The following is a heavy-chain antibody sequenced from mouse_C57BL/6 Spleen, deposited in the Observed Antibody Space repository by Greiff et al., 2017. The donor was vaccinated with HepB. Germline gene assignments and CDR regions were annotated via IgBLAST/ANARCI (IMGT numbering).Heavy chain of an antibody. V-gene: IGHV2-5*01. Sequence: VQLQQSGPGLVQPSQSLSITCTVSGFSLTSYGVHWVRQSPGKGLEWLGVIWRGGSTDYNAAFMSRLSITKDNSKSQVFFKMNRLQADDTAIYYCAKGGIHYSNPLDAMDYWGQGTSVTVSS. CDR3: AKGGIHYSNPLDAMDY. CDR2: IWRGGST. D-gene: IGHD2-5*01. CDR1: GFSLTSYG. J-gene: IGHJ4*01.